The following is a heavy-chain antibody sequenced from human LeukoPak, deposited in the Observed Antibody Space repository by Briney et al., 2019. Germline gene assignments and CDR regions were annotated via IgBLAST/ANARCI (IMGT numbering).Heavy chain of an antibody. Sequence: SQTLSLTCAVSGGSISSGGYSWSWIRQPPGTGLEWIGYIYHSGSTYYNPSLKSRVTISVDTSKNQFSLKLSSVTAADTAVYYCARSIPTDAFDIWGQGTMVTVSS. CDR1: GGSISSGGYS. V-gene: IGHV4-30-2*05. CDR2: IYHSGST. D-gene: IGHD2-2*02. CDR3: ARSIPTDAFDI. J-gene: IGHJ3*02.